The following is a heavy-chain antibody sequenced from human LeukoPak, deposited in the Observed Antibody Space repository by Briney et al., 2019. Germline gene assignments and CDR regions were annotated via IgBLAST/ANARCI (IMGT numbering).Heavy chain of an antibody. CDR3: ARRGYHDSSGYDY. Sequence: PGGSLRLSCAASGFTFSSYAMNWVRQAPGKGLEWVSSISGRSADIYYADSVKGRFTISRDNAKNSVFLQMNNLRVEDTAIYYCARRGYHDSSGYDYWGQGTPVTVSP. CDR2: ISGRSADI. CDR1: GFTFSSYA. V-gene: IGHV3-21*06. J-gene: IGHJ4*02. D-gene: IGHD3-22*01.